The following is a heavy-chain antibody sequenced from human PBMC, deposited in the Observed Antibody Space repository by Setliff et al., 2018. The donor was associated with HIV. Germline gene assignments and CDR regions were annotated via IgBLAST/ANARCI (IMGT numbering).Heavy chain of an antibody. Sequence: SETLSLTCTVSGGSISSSYYYWGWIRQPPGKGLEWIGNIYYNGSTYYNPSLKSRLTISVDTSKNQFPLKLSSVTAADTAVYYCARVSERGYCSSTTCYYMDVWGEGTTVTVSS. CDR3: ARVSERGYCSSTTCYYMDV. D-gene: IGHD2-2*01. CDR2: IYYNGST. CDR1: GGSISSSYYY. V-gene: IGHV4-39*01. J-gene: IGHJ6*03.